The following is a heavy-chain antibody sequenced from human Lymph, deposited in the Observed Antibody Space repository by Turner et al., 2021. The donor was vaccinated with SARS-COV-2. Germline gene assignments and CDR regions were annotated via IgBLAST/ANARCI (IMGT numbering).Heavy chain of an antibody. CDR1: GFTFSTYA. V-gene: IGHV3-30-3*01. CDR3: ARAGSGSYFDAFDI. CDR2: ISYDGSNK. Sequence: QVQLVESGGGVVQPGRSLRLSCAASGFTFSTYAMHWVRQAPGKGLEWVAVISYDGSNKYYADSVKGRFTISRDNSKNTLYLQMNSLRAEDTAVYYCARAGSGSYFDAFDIWGQGTMVTISS. J-gene: IGHJ3*02. D-gene: IGHD1-26*01.